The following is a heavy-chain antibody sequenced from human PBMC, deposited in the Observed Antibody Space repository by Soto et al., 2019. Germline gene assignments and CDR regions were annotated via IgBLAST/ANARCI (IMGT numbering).Heavy chain of an antibody. CDR2: IIPIFGTA. V-gene: IGHV1-69*01. J-gene: IGHJ6*02. CDR3: ARRDRDIVVVPAAMPNYYYYGMDV. D-gene: IGHD2-2*01. CDR1: GGTFSSYA. Sequence: QVQLVQSGAEVKKPGSSVKVSRKASGGTFSSYAISWVRQAPGQGLEWMGGIIPIFGTANYAQKFQGRVTITADESTSTAYMELSSLRSEDTAVYYCARRDRDIVVVPAAMPNYYYYGMDVWGQGTTVTVSS.